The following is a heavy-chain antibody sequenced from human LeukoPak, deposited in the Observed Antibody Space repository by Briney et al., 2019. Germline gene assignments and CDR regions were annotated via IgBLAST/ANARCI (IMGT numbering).Heavy chain of an antibody. CDR1: GFTFSNYG. V-gene: IGHV3-64*01. CDR2: ITGNGGGT. D-gene: IGHD3-22*01. CDR3: ATDRGGYYDY. J-gene: IGHJ4*02. Sequence: GGSLRLSCAASGFTFSNYGMHWVRQAPGKELEYVSAITGNGGGTFYANSVKGRFTISRDNSKKTLYLQMGSLRSEDMAVYYCATDRGGYYDYWGRGILVTVSS.